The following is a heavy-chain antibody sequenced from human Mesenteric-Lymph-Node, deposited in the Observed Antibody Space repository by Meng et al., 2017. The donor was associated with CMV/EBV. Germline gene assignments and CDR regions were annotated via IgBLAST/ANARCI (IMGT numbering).Heavy chain of an antibody. Sequence: SETLSLTCALSGDIVSSNSAAWNWIRQSPSRGLEWLGRTYYRSKWYTDYAVSVKSRIAINPDTAKNQFSLQLNSVTPEDTAVYYCLRDGTWGHWGQGTLVTVSS. CDR3: LRDGTWGH. CDR1: GDIVSSNSAA. J-gene: IGHJ4*02. V-gene: IGHV6-1*01. CDR2: TYYRSKWYT. D-gene: IGHD3-16*01.